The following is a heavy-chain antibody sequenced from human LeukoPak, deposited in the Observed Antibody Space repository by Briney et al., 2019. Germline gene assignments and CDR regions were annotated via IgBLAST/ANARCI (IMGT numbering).Heavy chain of an antibody. CDR1: GGTCSSYA. CDR3: ARAPLLWFGELLTRNYYYYGMDV. V-gene: IGHV1-69*01. J-gene: IGHJ6*04. D-gene: IGHD3-10*01. CDR2: IIPIFGTA. Sequence: SVKVSCKASGGTCSSYAISWVRQAPGQGLEWMGGIIPIFGTANYAQKFQGRVTITADESTSTAYMELSSLRSEEPAVYYCARAPLLWFGELLTRNYYYYGMDVWGKGTTVTVSS.